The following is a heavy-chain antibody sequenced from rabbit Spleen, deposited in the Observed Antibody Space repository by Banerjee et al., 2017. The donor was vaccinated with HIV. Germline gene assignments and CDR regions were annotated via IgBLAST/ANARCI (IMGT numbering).Heavy chain of an antibody. CDR3: ARDLAGVIGWNFGW. V-gene: IGHV1S47*01. J-gene: IGHJ4*01. D-gene: IGHD4-1*01. Sequence: EQLVESGGGLVQPGGSLKLSCKASGFDFGSYGMCWVRQAPGKGPEWIACIVNGNGNTYYASWVNGRFTISRSTSLATVTLQVTSLTVADTATYFCARDLAGVIGWNFGWWGPGTLVTVS. CDR2: IVNGNGNT. CDR1: GFDFGSYG.